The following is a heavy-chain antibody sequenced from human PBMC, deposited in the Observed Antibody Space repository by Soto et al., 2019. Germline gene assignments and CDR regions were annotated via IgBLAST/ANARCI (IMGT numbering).Heavy chain of an antibody. Sequence: QVQLQESGPGLVRPSETLSLPCTVSGGSVTTGSYNWSWIRRPPGKGLEWIGNIFFTGITHYNASLNNRVTMTVDTSENQFSLTVSSVTAADTGVYYCARDGHGMDVWGQGTTVTVSS. V-gene: IGHV4-61*01. J-gene: IGHJ6*02. CDR3: ARDGHGMDV. CDR1: GGSVTTGSYN. CDR2: IFFTGIT.